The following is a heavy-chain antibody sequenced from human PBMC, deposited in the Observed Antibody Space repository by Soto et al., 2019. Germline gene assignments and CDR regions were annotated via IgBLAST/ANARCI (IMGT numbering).Heavy chain of an antibody. CDR2: INPSGGST. V-gene: IGHV1-46*03. Sequence: QVQLVQSGAEVKKPGTSVKVSCKASGYTFTSYYMHWVRQAPGQGLEWMGIINPSGGSTSYAQKFQGRVTMTRDTSTSTVYMELSSLRSEDTAVYYCARDPFYGDYKYYYYYMDVWGKGTTVTVSS. CDR1: GYTFTSYY. J-gene: IGHJ6*03. CDR3: ARDPFYGDYKYYYYYMDV. D-gene: IGHD4-17*01.